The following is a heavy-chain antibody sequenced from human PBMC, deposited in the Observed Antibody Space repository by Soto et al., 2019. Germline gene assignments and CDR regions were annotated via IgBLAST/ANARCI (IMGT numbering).Heavy chain of an antibody. D-gene: IGHD1-1*01. Sequence: QTGGSLRHSWPASGFTFSSYLMNWVRQAPGKGLEWVANINQDGNEDNLLDSVKGRFTISRDNAKNSLFLQMNSLRVDDTAVYYCARTGDGHHDFLDYWGQGALVTVSS. CDR2: INQDGNED. CDR3: ARTGDGHHDFLDY. V-gene: IGHV3-7*01. CDR1: GFTFSSYL. J-gene: IGHJ4*02.